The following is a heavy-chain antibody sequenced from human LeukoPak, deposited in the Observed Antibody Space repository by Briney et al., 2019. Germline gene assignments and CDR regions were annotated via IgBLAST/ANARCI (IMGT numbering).Heavy chain of an antibody. CDR2: IYSGGST. V-gene: IGHV3-53*01. CDR1: GFTVSSNY. CDR3: ARVREDITIFGVAYYYYYYMDV. D-gene: IGHD3-3*01. J-gene: IGHJ6*03. Sequence: GGTLRLSCAASGFTVSSNYMSWVRPAPGKGLECVSVIYSGGSTYYADSVKGRFTISRDNSKNTLYLQMNSLRAEDTAVYYCARVREDITIFGVAYYYYYYMDVWGKGTTVTVSS.